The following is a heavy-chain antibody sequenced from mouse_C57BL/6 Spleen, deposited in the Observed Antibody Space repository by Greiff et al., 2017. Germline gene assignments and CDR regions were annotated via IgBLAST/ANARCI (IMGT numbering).Heavy chain of an antibody. V-gene: IGHV1-9*01. CDR1: GYTFTGYW. J-gene: IGHJ2*01. CDR2: ILPGRGST. Sequence: QVQLKQSGAELMKPGASVKLSCKATGYTFTGYWIEWVKQRPGHGLEWIGEILPGRGSTNYNEKFKGKATFTADTSSNTSYMQLSSLTTAESAIYYCARSLNWDSRYFDYWGQGTTLTVSS. D-gene: IGHD4-1*01. CDR3: ARSLNWDSRYFDY.